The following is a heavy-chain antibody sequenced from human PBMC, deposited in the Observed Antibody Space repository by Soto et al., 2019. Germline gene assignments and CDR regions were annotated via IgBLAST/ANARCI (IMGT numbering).Heavy chain of an antibody. V-gene: IGHV3-30*17. CDR3: AGGRNSGYYLFDY. J-gene: IGHJ4*02. CDR1: AFTFSNFG. D-gene: IGHD3-22*01. CDR2: ISYDAFNT. Sequence: QEHLVESGGGVVQPGRSLRLSCAASAFTFSNFGMHWVRQAPGKGLEWVAFISYDAFNTHYADSVKGRFTISRDTSKNTVYLQMTSLGADDTAVYYCAGGRNSGYYLFDYWGRGTLVTVSS.